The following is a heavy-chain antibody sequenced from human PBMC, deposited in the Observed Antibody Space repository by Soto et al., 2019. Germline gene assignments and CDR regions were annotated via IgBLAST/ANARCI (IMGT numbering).Heavy chain of an antibody. CDR2: ISSSGSTI. CDR1: GFTFSDYY. V-gene: IGHV3-11*01. J-gene: IGHJ4*02. CDR3: ARDDEPYYYDSSGYYDY. D-gene: IGHD3-22*01. Sequence: GGSLRLSCAASGFTFSDYYMSWIRQAPGKGLEWVSYISSSGSTIYYADSVKGRFTISRDNAKNSLYLQMNSLRAEDTAVYYCARDDEPYYYDSSGYYDYWGQGTLVTVSS.